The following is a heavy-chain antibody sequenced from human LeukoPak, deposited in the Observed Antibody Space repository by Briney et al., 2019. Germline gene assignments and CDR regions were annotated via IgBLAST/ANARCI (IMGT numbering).Heavy chain of an antibody. V-gene: IGHV3-7*01. CDR3: AELGITVIGGV. J-gene: IGHJ6*04. CDR2: IKQDGSEK. D-gene: IGHD3-10*02. CDR1: GFTFSSYW. Sequence: PGGSLRLSCAASGFTFSSYWMSWVRQAPGKGLEWGANIKQDGSEKYYVDSVKGRFTISRDNAKTSLYLQMNSLRAEDTAVYYCAELGITVIGGVWGKGTTVTISS.